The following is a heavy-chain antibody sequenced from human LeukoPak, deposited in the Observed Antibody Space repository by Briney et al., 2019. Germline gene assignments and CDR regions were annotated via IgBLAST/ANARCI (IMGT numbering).Heavy chain of an antibody. V-gene: IGHV3-48*04. J-gene: IGHJ3*02. Sequence: PGGSLRLSCAASGFDFNIYSMNWVRQAPGKGLEWISYMTGNSKTINYADSVKGRFTISRDNAENSLYLQMNSLRSEDTAVYYCARAIAAFDAFDIWGQGTMVTVSS. CDR3: ARAIAAFDAFDI. D-gene: IGHD6-13*01. CDR1: GFDFNIYS. CDR2: MTGNSKTI.